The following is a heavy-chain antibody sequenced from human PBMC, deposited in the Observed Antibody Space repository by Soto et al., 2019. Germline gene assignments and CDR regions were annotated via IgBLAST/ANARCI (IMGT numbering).Heavy chain of an antibody. CDR3: AGTLLMTTHTIFDY. CDR1: GYTFTSYA. Sequence: QVQLVQSGAEVKKPGASVKVSCKASGYTFTSYAMHWVRQAPGQRLEWMGWINAGNGNTKYSQKFQGRVTITRDTSASTAYMELSSLRSEDTAGHYCAGTLLMTTHTIFDYWGQGTLVTVSS. V-gene: IGHV1-3*01. CDR2: INAGNGNT. D-gene: IGHD4-17*01. J-gene: IGHJ4*02.